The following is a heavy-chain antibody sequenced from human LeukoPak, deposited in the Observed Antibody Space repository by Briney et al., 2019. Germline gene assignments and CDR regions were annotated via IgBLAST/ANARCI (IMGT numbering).Heavy chain of an antibody. V-gene: IGHV4-4*07. Sequence: SETLSLTCTVSGGSISSYYWNWIRQPAGKGLEWTGRIHTSGSTNYNPSLKSRVTMSVDTSKNKFSLKLSSVTAADTAVYYCARVEEGYGSGRRENYYYYYMDVWGKGTTVTISS. J-gene: IGHJ6*03. D-gene: IGHD3-10*01. CDR1: GGSISSYY. CDR2: IHTSGST. CDR3: ARVEEGYGSGRRENYYYYYMDV.